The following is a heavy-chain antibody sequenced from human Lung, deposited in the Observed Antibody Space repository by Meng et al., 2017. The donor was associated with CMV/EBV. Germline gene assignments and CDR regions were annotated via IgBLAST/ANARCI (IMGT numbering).Heavy chain of an antibody. CDR3: ATSLVKALGALDL. Sequence: GGSLRLXCVASGFIFDNYALHLVRQAPGKCLQWVAVVSYDGSDKYVADSVKGRYTVSRDNSKNTLSLQMNRLRVDDTAVYYCATSLVKALGALDLWGQGTMVTVSS. D-gene: IGHD3-9*01. CDR2: VSYDGSDK. J-gene: IGHJ3*01. CDR1: GFIFDNYA. V-gene: IGHV3-30*01.